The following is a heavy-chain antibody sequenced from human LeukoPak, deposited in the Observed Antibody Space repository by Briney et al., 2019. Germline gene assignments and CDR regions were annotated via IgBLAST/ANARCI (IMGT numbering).Heavy chain of an antibody. CDR3: AREMGIEQQLVAAFDI. D-gene: IGHD6-13*01. J-gene: IGHJ3*02. CDR1: GGSISSYY. Sequence: PSGTLSLTCAVSGGSISSYYWSWIRQPPGKGLEWIGYIYYSGSTNYNPSLKSRVTISVDTSKNQFSLKLSSVTAADTAVYYCAREMGIEQQLVAAFDIWGQGTMVTVSS. CDR2: IYYSGST. V-gene: IGHV4-59*01.